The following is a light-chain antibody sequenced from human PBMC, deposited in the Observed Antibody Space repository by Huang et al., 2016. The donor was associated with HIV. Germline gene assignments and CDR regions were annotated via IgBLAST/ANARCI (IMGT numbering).Light chain of an antibody. V-gene: IGKV3-11*01. Sequence: IVLTQSPATLSWYLGERVTLSCRESQSITNHLAWYQQRPGQAPRLLIYDASTRVAGVPDRFSGSGSGTDFTLTISSLEPEDFALYYCQQHDSWLTFGGGTKVE. CDR3: QQHDSWLT. CDR2: DAS. CDR1: QSITNH. J-gene: IGKJ4*01.